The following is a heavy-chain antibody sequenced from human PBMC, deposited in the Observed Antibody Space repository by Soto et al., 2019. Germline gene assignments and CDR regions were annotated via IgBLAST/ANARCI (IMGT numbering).Heavy chain of an antibody. D-gene: IGHD6-19*01. CDR1: GGSISSYY. Sequence: TSETLSLTCTVSGGSISSYYWSWIRQPPGKGLEWIGYIYYSGSTNYNPSLKSRVTISVDTSKNQFSLKLSSVTAADTAVYYCARGGSGWYEVNYYYYGMDVWGQGTTVTVSS. CDR3: ARGGSGWYEVNYYYYGMDV. V-gene: IGHV4-59*01. J-gene: IGHJ6*02. CDR2: IYYSGST.